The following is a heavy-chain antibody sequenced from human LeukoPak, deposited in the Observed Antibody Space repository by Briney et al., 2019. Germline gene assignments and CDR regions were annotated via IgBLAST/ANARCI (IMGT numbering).Heavy chain of an antibody. CDR2: IKQDGSEK. D-gene: IGHD5-18*01. V-gene: IGHV3-7*03. CDR3: AKRSGYSYGRAFDY. J-gene: IGHJ4*02. CDR1: GVTFSNYW. Sequence: PGGSLRLSCAASGVTFSNYWMSWVRQAPGKGGEWGANIKQDGSEKYYVDSVKGRFTISRDNAKNSLYLQMNSLRAEDTALYYCAKRSGYSYGRAFDYWGQGTLVTVSS.